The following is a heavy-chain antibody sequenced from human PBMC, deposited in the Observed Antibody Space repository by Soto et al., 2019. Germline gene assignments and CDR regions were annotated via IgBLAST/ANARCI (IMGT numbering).Heavy chain of an antibody. Sequence: EVQLVESGGVVVQPGGSLRLSCAASGFTFDDYTMHWVRQAPGKGLEWVSLISWDGGSTYYADSVKGRFTISRDNSQKSLYLQMNSLRTEDTALYYCANLGTYGDNPHWGQGTLVTVSS. CDR3: ANLGTYGDNPH. V-gene: IGHV3-43*01. CDR2: ISWDGGST. J-gene: IGHJ4*02. D-gene: IGHD4-17*01. CDR1: GFTFDDYT.